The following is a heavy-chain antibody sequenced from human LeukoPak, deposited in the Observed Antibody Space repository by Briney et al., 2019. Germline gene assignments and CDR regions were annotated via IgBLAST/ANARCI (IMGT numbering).Heavy chain of an antibody. V-gene: IGHV3-53*01. Sequence: GGSLRLSCAASGFTVSSNYMTWVRQAPGKGLEWVSVIYSGGTTYYADSVKGRFTISRDNSKNTLYLQMNSLRAEDTAVYYCAKDGSFFYYYMDVWGKGTTVTVSS. CDR1: GFTVSSNY. CDR2: IYSGGTT. D-gene: IGHD3-3*01. CDR3: AKDGSFFYYYMDV. J-gene: IGHJ6*03.